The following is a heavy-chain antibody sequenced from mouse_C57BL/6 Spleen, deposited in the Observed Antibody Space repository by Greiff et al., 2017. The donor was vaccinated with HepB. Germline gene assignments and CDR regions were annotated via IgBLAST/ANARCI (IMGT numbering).Heavy chain of an antibody. CDR1: GYTFTDYY. Sequence: EVQLQQSGPVLVKPGASVKMSCKASGYTFTDYYVNWVKQSHGKSLEWIGVINPYNGGTSYNQKFKGKATLTVDKSSSTAYMELNSLTSEDSAVYYCADYGSSPFAYWGQGTLVTVSA. CDR3: ADYGSSPFAY. D-gene: IGHD1-1*01. CDR2: INPYNGGT. J-gene: IGHJ3*01. V-gene: IGHV1-19*01.